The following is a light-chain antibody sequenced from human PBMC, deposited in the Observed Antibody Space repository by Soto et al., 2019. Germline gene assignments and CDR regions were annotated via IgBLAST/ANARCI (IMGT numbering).Light chain of an antibody. J-gene: IGKJ1*01. V-gene: IGKV3D-15*01. CDR3: QQHNKWPQT. CDR1: QSVGSQ. Sequence: EIVMTQSPATLSVSPGERATLSCRASQSVGSQLAWSQLKPGQAPRLLIYDVSTRATGIPARFSGSGSGTEFTLTISSLQSEDFAVYCCQQHNKWPQTFGQGTKVDIK. CDR2: DVS.